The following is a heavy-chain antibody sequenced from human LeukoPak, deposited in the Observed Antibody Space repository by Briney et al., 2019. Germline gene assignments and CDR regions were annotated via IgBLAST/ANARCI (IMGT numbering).Heavy chain of an antibody. J-gene: IGHJ5*02. D-gene: IGHD3-3*01. V-gene: IGHV4-34*01. CDR1: GGSFSGYY. CDR3: ARYGRTIFGGSLGGWFDP. CDR2: INHSGST. Sequence: SETLSLTCAVYGGSFSGYYWSWIRQPPGKGLEWIGEINHSGSTNYNPSLKSRVTISVDTSKNQFSLKLSSVTAADTAVYYGARYGRTIFGGSLGGWFDPWGQGTLVTVSS.